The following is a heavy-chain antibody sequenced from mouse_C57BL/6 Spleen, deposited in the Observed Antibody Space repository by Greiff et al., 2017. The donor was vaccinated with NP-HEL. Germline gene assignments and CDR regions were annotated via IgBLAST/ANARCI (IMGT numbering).Heavy chain of an antibody. CDR2: INPNNGGP. CDR1: GYTFTDYN. D-gene: IGHD3-3*01. J-gene: IGHJ4*01. V-gene: IGHV1-18*01. CDR3: ARRGTSYAMDY. Sequence: VQLQQSGPELVKPGASVKIPCKASGYTFTDYNMDWVKQSHGKSLEWIGDINPNNGGPIYNQKFKGKATLTVDKSSSTAYMELRSLTSEDTAVYYCARRGTSYAMDYWGQGTSVTVSS.